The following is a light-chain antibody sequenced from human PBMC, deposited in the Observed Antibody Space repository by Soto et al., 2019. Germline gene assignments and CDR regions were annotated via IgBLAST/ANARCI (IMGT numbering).Light chain of an antibody. Sequence: DIQMTQSPSSLSASVGDRVTITCRASQSISTYLNWYQQKPGKAPKLLIYAASTLQSGVPARFSGRGSVTDFRLTITRLQPEDIATYYCQQSYTTPRTFGQGT. CDR3: QQSYTTPRT. CDR2: AAS. CDR1: QSISTY. V-gene: IGKV1-39*01. J-gene: IGKJ1*01.